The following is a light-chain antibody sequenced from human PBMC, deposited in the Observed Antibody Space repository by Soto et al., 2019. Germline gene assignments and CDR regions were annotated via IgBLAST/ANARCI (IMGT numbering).Light chain of an antibody. CDR3: SSYTSSSTLGRV. Sequence: QSALTQPASVSGSPGQSITISCTGTSSDVGGYNYVSWYQQHPGKAPKLMIYDVSNRPSGVSNRFSGSKSGNTASLTISGLQAEDEADYYCSSYTSSSTLGRVFGRGTKVTVL. J-gene: IGLJ2*01. CDR2: DVS. CDR1: SSDVGGYNY. V-gene: IGLV2-14*01.